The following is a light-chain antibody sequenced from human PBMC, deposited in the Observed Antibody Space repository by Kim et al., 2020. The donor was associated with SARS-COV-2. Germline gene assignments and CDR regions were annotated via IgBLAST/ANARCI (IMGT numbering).Light chain of an antibody. CDR3: QQSYSTPLT. J-gene: IGKJ4*01. CDR1: QSISSY. CDR2: AAS. V-gene: IGKV1-39*01. Sequence: DIQMTQSPSSLSASEGDRVTITCRASQSISSYLNWYQQKPGKAPKLLIYAASSLQSGVPSRFSGSGSGTDFTLTISSLQPEDFATYYCQQSYSTPLTFGGGTKVDIK.